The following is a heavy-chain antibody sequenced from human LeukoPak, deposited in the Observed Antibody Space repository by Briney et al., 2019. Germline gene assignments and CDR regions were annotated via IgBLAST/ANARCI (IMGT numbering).Heavy chain of an antibody. Sequence: SETLSLTCAVYGGSFSDHFWTWVRQPPGKGLEWIEEVTHSGSTNSNPSLKGRVTVSVDTSKNQFSLNLSSVTAADTAVYYCARVLIGTLDYWGQGILVTVSS. CDR3: ARVLIGTLDY. D-gene: IGHD1-7*01. J-gene: IGHJ4*02. CDR2: VTHSGST. CDR1: GGSFSDHF. V-gene: IGHV4-34*01.